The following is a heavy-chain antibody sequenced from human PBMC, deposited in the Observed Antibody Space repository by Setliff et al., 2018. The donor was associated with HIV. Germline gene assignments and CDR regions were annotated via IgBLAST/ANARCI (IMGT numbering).Heavy chain of an antibody. CDR3: AIWGEPSIKAFDI. CDR2: AHHSGTT. J-gene: IGHJ3*02. V-gene: IGHV4-59*08. Sequence: SETLSLTCAVSGGSINDFYWNWIRQPPGKGLEWIGFAHHSGTTSYNPSLQSRVIIAVDTSRNEFSLRVNSVTAADTAGYYCAIWGEPSIKAFDIWGQGTMVTVSS. CDR1: GGSINDFY. D-gene: IGHD3-16*01.